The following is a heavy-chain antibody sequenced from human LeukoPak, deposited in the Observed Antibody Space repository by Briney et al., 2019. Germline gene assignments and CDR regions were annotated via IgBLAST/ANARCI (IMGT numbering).Heavy chain of an antibody. CDR1: GFTFSTYS. V-gene: IGHV3-21*01. CDR2: ISGGGSYI. CDR3: ARDPVMRYSVYFFDQ. D-gene: IGHD5-18*01. Sequence: GGSLRLSCAASGFTFSTYSMNWVRQAPGKGPEWVSSISGGGSYIYYADSVKGRFTISRDNAKNSMYLQMNSLRAEDTAVYYCARDPVMRYSVYFFDQWGQGTLVTVSS. J-gene: IGHJ4*02.